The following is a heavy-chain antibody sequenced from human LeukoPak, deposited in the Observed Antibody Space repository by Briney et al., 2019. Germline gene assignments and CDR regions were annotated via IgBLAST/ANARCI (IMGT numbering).Heavy chain of an antibody. Sequence: SETLSLTCSISGDSISTYYWSWIRQTPGKGLEWIGYIYYSGDTNYNPSLKSRVTISVDTSKNQFSLKLISVTAADTAVYYCARVSRGIFLAADNWGQGTLVTVSS. D-gene: IGHD3-3*01. CDR2: IYYSGDT. J-gene: IGHJ4*02. CDR1: GDSISTYY. CDR3: ARVSRGIFLAADN. V-gene: IGHV4-59*01.